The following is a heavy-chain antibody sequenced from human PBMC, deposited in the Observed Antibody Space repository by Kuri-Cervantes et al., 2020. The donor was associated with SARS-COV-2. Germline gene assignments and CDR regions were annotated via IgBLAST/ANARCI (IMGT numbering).Heavy chain of an antibody. CDR1: GFNFNNHG. CDR3: ARDLRLGKSLDY. V-gene: IGHV3-43D*04. J-gene: IGHJ4*02. D-gene: IGHD7-27*01. Sequence: GESLKISCAASGFNFNNHGMNWVRQAPGKGLEWVSLISWDGGSTYYADSVKGRFTISRDNAKNSLYLQMSSLRAEDTAVYYCARDLRLGKSLDYWGQGTLVTVSS. CDR2: ISWDGGST.